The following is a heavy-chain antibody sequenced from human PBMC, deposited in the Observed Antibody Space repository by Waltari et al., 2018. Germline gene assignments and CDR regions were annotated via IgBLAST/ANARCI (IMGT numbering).Heavy chain of an antibody. J-gene: IGHJ3*02. CDR3: ARLGSGLTGDDAVDI. CDR2: INHSGST. CDR1: GGSFSGYY. V-gene: IGHV4-34*01. D-gene: IGHD7-27*01. Sequence: QVQLQQWGAGLLKPSETLSLTCAVYGGSFSGYYWSWIRKPPGKGLEWIGEINHSGSTNYNPSLKSRVTISVDTSKNQFSLKLSSVTAADTAVYYCARLGSGLTGDDAVDIWGQGTMVTVSS.